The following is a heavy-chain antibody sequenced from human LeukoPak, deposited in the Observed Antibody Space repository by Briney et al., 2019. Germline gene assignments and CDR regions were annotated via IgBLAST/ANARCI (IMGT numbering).Heavy chain of an antibody. CDR2: ISYDGSNK. J-gene: IGHJ4*02. CDR1: GFTFSSYA. Sequence: GGSLRLSCAASGFTFSSYAMHWVRQAPGKGLEWVAVISYDGSNKYYADSVKGRFTISRDNSKNTLYLQMNSLRAEDTAVYYCARQHYGDTFDYWGQGTLVTVSS. V-gene: IGHV3-30*04. CDR3: ARQHYGDTFDY. D-gene: IGHD4-17*01.